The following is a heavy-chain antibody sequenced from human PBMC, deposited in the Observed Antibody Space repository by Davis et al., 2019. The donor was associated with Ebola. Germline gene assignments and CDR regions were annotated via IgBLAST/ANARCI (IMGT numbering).Heavy chain of an antibody. CDR3: ARQVWFGESNHGFDY. CDR1: GFTFSSYW. D-gene: IGHD3-10*01. Sequence: PGGSLRLSCAASGFTFSSYWMSWVRQAPGKGLEWVAVISYDGSNKYYADSVKGRFTISRDNSKNTLYLQMNSLRAEDTAVYYCARQVWFGESNHGFDYWGQGTLVTVSS. V-gene: IGHV3-30-3*01. CDR2: ISYDGSNK. J-gene: IGHJ4*02.